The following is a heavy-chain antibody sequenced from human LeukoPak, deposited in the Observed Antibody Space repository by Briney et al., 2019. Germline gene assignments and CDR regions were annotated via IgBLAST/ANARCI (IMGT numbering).Heavy chain of an antibody. J-gene: IGHJ3*02. V-gene: IGHV5-51*01. CDR2: TYPGDSDT. D-gene: IGHD2/OR15-2a*01. CDR1: GYSFTSYW. Sequence: GESLKISCKGSGYSFTSYWIGWVRQMPGKGLEWMGITYPGDSDTRYSPSFQGQVTISADKSISTAYLQWSSLKASDTAMYYCASTGNSRIDAFDIWGQGTMVTVSS. CDR3: ASTGNSRIDAFDI.